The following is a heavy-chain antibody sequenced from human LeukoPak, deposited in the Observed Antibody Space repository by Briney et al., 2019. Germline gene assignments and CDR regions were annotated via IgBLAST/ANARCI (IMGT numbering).Heavy chain of an antibody. D-gene: IGHD2-15*01. CDR3: AKELSYCSGGGCYSNPSPQDY. CDR1: GFTFSSYW. V-gene: IGHV3-7*01. J-gene: IGHJ4*02. Sequence: GGSLRLSCAASGFTFSSYWMSWVRQAPGKGLEWVANIKQDGSEKYYADSVKGRFTISRDNSKNTLYLQMNSLRAEDTAVYYCAKELSYCSGGGCYSNPSPQDYWGQGTLVTVSS. CDR2: IKQDGSEK.